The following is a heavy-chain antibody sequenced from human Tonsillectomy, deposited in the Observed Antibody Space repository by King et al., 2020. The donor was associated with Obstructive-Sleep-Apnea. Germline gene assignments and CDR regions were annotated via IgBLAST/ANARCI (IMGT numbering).Heavy chain of an antibody. D-gene: IGHD3-10*02. CDR3: ARGLFGEKLYTY. Sequence: HVQLVESGAEVKEPGASVKVSCKASGYIFTSYGISWVRQAPGQGLEWMGWISPNNGNTNYAQMLQGRVTMTTDTSTSTAYMELTSLRSDDTAVYYCARGLFGEKLYTYWGQGTPVTVSS. CDR1: GYIFTSYG. J-gene: IGHJ4*02. V-gene: IGHV1-18*01. CDR2: ISPNNGNT.